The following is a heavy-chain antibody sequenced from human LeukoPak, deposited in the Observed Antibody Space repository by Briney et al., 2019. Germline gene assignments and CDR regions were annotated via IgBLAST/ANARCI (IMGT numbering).Heavy chain of an antibody. CDR2: IGGSGGST. D-gene: IGHD3-10*01. CDR1: GFTFSSYW. CDR3: AKDRGSVVSWFDP. J-gene: IGHJ5*02. Sequence: GGSLRLSCAASGFTFSSYWMHWVRQAPGKGLVWVSAIGGSGGSTYYADSVKGRFTISRDNSKNTLYLQMNSLRAEDTAVYYCAKDRGSVVSWFDPWGQGTLVTVSS. V-gene: IGHV3-23*01.